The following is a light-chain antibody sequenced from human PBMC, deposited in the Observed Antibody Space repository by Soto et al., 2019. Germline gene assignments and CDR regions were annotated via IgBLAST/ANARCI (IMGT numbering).Light chain of an antibody. V-gene: IGKV3-20*01. CDR2: GAS. CDR1: QSVFNY. J-gene: IGKJ1*01. Sequence: EIVLKQSPAALSLPPGERATLSCRASQSVFNYLAWFQQKPGQAPRLLMYGASKRATGVPAKFSGSGSGTEFTLTISRLEPEDFAVYYCQQYGSSGTFGQGAKVDI. CDR3: QQYGSSGT.